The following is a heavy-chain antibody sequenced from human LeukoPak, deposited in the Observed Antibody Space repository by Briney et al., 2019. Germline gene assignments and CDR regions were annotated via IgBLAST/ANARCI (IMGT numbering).Heavy chain of an antibody. CDR3: ARLYSSSLGRVFDY. CDR2: IYYSGST. Sequence: SETLSLTCTVSGGSISSYYWSWIRQPPGKGLEWIGYIYYSGSTNYNPSLKSQVTISVDTSKNQFPLKLSSVTAADTAVYYCARLYSSSLGRVFDYWGQGTLVTVSS. V-gene: IGHV4-59*01. D-gene: IGHD6-13*01. CDR1: GGSISSYY. J-gene: IGHJ4*02.